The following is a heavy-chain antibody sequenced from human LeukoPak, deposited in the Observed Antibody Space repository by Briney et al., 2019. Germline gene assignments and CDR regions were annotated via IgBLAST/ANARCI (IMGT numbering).Heavy chain of an antibody. V-gene: IGHV5-51*01. CDR1: GDSFTSYW. CDR3: ARHGDSNTGYADYYAMDV. CDR2: IYPADSDT. Sequence: GESLKISCKGSGDSFTSYWIGWVRQMPGKGLEWMGIIYPADSDTKYSPSFQGQVTISADKSISTAYLQWGSLKASDTAIYYCARHGDSNTGYADYYAMDVWGQGTMVTVSS. D-gene: IGHD6-13*01. J-gene: IGHJ6*02.